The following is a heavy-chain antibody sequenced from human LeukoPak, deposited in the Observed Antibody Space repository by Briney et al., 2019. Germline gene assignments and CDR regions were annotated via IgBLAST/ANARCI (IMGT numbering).Heavy chain of an antibody. J-gene: IGHJ4*02. CDR2: ISSSSSTI. V-gene: IGHV3-48*04. Sequence: GGSLRLSCTASGFTFGDYAMNWVRQAPGKGLEWVSYISSSSSTIYYADSVKGRFTISRDNAKNSLYLQMNSLRAEDTAVYYCARRPPNSGSYSGPSGLDYWGQGTLVTVSS. CDR3: ARRPPNSGSYSGPSGLDY. D-gene: IGHD1-26*01. CDR1: GFTFGDYA.